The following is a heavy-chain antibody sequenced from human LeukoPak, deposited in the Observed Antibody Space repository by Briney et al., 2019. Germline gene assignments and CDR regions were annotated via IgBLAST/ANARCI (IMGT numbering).Heavy chain of an antibody. Sequence: KTGGSLRLSCAASGFTFSNAWMTWVRQAPGRGLEWVGRIKSQTDGGTTDYAAPVKGRFTISRDDSENTLYLQMNSLKTDDTAVYYCTSMYYYGSGTQDHWGQGTLVTVSS. D-gene: IGHD3-10*01. J-gene: IGHJ4*02. CDR3: TSMYYYGSGTQDH. CDR1: GFTFSNAW. CDR2: IKSQTDGGTT. V-gene: IGHV3-15*01.